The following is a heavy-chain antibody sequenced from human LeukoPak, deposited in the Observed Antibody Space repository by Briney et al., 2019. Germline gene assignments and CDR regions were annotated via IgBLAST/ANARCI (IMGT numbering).Heavy chain of an antibody. J-gene: IGHJ4*02. Sequence: ASVKVSCKASGYTFTSYGISWVRQAPGQGLEWMGWISAYNGNTNYAQKLQGRVTMTTDTSTSTTYMELRSLRSDDTAVYYCARDDILTGYHQPGYWGQGTLVTVSS. CDR3: ARDDILTGYHQPGY. V-gene: IGHV1-18*01. CDR1: GYTFTSYG. CDR2: ISAYNGNT. D-gene: IGHD3-9*01.